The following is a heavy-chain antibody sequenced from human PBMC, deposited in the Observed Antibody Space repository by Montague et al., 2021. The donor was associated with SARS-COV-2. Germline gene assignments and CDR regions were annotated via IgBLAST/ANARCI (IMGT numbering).Heavy chain of an antibody. Sequence: FLSLSCAASGFTFSSYSMNWVRQAPGKGLEWVSSISSSSSYMYSADSVKGRFTISRDNAKNSLYLHMNSLRAEDTAVYYCARDSGPVGYDSSGYYIFDYWGQGTLVTVSS. D-gene: IGHD3-22*01. J-gene: IGHJ4*02. CDR2: ISSSSSYM. V-gene: IGHV3-21*06. CDR3: ARDSGPVGYDSSGYYIFDY. CDR1: GFTFSSYS.